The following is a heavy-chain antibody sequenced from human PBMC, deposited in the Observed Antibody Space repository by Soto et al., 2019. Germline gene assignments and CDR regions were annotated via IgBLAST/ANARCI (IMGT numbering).Heavy chain of an antibody. V-gene: IGHV3-11*01. CDR1: GFTFSDYC. CDR3: ASRQRLLGDDFET. J-gene: IGHJ3*02. D-gene: IGHD3-22*01. CDR2: ISSSGSTI. Sequence: PGGSLRLSCAASGFTFSDYCMSWIRQAPGKGLEWVSYISSSGSTIYYADSVKGRFTISMDNAKNSLYLQMNSLRAEDTVVYYWASRQRLLGDDFETWGQGTMVT.